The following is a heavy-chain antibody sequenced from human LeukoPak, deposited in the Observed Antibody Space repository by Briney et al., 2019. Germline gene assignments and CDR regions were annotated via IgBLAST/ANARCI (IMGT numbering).Heavy chain of an antibody. J-gene: IGHJ4*02. CDR2: IKQDGSEK. Sequence: GGSLRLSCAASGFTFSTYWMNWVRQAPGKGLEWVANIKQDGSEKYYVDSVKGRFTISRDNDKNSVYLQMSSLRADDTAVYFCVGSGWQVYFDFWGQGTLVTVSS. CDR1: GFTFSTYW. V-gene: IGHV3-7*01. CDR3: VGSGWQVYFDF. D-gene: IGHD6-19*01.